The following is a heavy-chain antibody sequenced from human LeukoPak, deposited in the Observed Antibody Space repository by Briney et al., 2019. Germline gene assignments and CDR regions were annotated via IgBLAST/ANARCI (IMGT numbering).Heavy chain of an antibody. CDR3: ARSPCLGRYGYGPWELPVSYFDY. Sequence: SETLSLTCTVSGGSISSYYWSWIRQPPGKGLEWIGYIYYSGSTYYNPPLRSRVTISVETSKNQFSLKLSSVTAADTAVYYCARSPCLGRYGYGPWELPVSYFDYWGQGTLVTVSS. J-gene: IGHJ4*02. CDR1: GGSISSYY. CDR2: IYYSGST. D-gene: IGHD1-26*01. V-gene: IGHV4-59*01.